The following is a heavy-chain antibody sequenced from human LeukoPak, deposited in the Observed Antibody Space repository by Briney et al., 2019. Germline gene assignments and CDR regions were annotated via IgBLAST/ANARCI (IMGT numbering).Heavy chain of an antibody. CDR1: GGSISSYY. J-gene: IGHJ3*02. CDR3: ARVGYYYDSSGSDDAFDI. CDR2: IYYSGST. D-gene: IGHD3-22*01. V-gene: IGHV4-59*01. Sequence: ASETLSLTCTVSGGSISSYYWSWIRQPPGKGLEWIGYIYYSGSTNYNPSLKSRVTISVDTSKNQFSLKLSSVTAADTAVYYCARVGYYYDSSGSDDAFDIWGQGTMVTVSS.